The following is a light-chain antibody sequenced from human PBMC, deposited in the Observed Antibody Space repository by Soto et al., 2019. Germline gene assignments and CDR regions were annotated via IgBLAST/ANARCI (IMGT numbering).Light chain of an antibody. CDR2: QDI. Sequence: SYELTQPPSVSVSPGETANITCSGDKLGEKYASWYQQKAGQSPVLVIYQDIKRPSGIPERFSGSSSGNTATLTISGTQAMDESDYYCQSWDNSAVVFGGGTKLTV. CDR3: QSWDNSAVV. CDR1: KLGEKY. J-gene: IGLJ2*01. V-gene: IGLV3-1*01.